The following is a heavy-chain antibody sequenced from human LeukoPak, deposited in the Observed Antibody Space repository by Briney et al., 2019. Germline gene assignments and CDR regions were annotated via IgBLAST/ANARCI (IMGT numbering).Heavy chain of an antibody. V-gene: IGHV3-21*01. Sequence: GGSLRLSCAASGFTFSNYNINWVRQAPGKGLEWVSSISSSSIYIYYADSVKGRFTISRDNAKNSLYLQMNSLRAEDTAIYYCARVRMAMQRGDFDYWGQGTLVTVSS. J-gene: IGHJ4*02. CDR3: ARVRMAMQRGDFDY. D-gene: IGHD5-24*01. CDR1: GFTFSNYN. CDR2: ISSSSIYI.